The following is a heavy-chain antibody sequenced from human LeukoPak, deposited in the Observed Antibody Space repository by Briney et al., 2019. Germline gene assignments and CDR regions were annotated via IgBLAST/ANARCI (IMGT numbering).Heavy chain of an antibody. V-gene: IGHV1-18*01. CDR2: LSTYNGNT. D-gene: IGHD4-11*01. J-gene: IGHJ6*03. CDR3: ARAGADYTYNYYMDV. Sequence: ASVKVSCKASGYIFTSYGISWVRQAPGQGLEWMGWLSTYNGNTNYAQKLQGRVTMTTDTSTRTAYMELRSLRSEDTAVYYCARAGADYTYNYYMDVWGKGTTVTVSS. CDR1: GYIFTSYG.